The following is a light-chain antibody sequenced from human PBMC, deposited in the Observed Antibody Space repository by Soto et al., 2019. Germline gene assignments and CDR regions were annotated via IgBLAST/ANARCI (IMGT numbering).Light chain of an antibody. CDR3: GSYTTINTMI. V-gene: IGLV2-14*01. Sequence: QSALTQPASVSGSPGHSITISCAGNIGDVGAYNFVTWFQQHQGKVPKLIIYDVTDRTSGVSDRFSGTKSGNTASLTISGLLAEDEDDYYCGSYTTINTMIFGGGTKRTV. CDR2: DVT. CDR1: IGDVGAYNF. J-gene: IGLJ2*01.